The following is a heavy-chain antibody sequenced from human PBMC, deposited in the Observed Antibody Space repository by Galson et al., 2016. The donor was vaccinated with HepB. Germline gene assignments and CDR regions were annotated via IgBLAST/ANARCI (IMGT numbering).Heavy chain of an antibody. CDR1: GDSVSSNAAA. CDR2: TCYRSSWDN. V-gene: IGHV6-1*01. J-gene: IGHJ4*02. Sequence: CAISGDSVSSNAAAWSWIRQSPSRGLEWLGRTCYRSSWDNEYAVSVKGRISIDADTSKNQFSLQLNSVTPEDTAVYYCASSRDSSGWFLFDFWGQGILVTLSS. D-gene: IGHD6-19*01. CDR3: ASSRDSSGWFLFDF.